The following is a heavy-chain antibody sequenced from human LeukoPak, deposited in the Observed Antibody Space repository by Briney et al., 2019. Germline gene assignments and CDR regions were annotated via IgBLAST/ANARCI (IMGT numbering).Heavy chain of an antibody. CDR2: INHSGST. V-gene: IGHV4-34*01. J-gene: IGHJ4*02. CDR1: GGSFSGYY. CDR3: ARDGADFWSGYYTPWYFDY. D-gene: IGHD3-3*01. Sequence: SETLSLTCAVYGGSFSGYYWSWIRQPPGKGLEWIGEINHSGSTNYNPSLKSRVTISVDTSKNQCSLKLSSVTAADTAVYYCARDGADFWSGYYTPWYFDYWGQGTLVTVSS.